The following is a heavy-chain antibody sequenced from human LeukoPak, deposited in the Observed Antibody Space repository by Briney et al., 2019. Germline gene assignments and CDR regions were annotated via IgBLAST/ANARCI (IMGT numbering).Heavy chain of an antibody. V-gene: IGHV1-69*04. CDR3: ARGLVGAFYLDY. CDR1: GGTFSSYA. CDR2: IIPILGIA. Sequence: SVKVSCKASGGTFSSYAISWVRQAPGQGLEWMGRIIPILGIANYAQKFQGRVTITADKSTSTAYTELSSLRSEDTAVYYCARGLVGAFYLDYWGQGTLVTVSS. D-gene: IGHD1-26*01. J-gene: IGHJ4*02.